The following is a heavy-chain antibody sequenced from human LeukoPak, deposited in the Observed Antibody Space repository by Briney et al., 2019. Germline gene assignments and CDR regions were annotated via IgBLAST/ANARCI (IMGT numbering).Heavy chain of an antibody. CDR1: GFTFTSYG. V-gene: IGHV3-30*18. CDR2: ITYDGYYK. CDR3: AKDRIVGVISGIDY. J-gene: IGHJ4*02. Sequence: PGTSLRLSCAASGFTFTSYGMHWARQAPGKGLEWVALITYDGYYKYYSDSVTGRFTISRDNPQNTLYLLMNSLRAEDTAMYYCAKDRIVGVISGIDYWGQGTLVTVSS. D-gene: IGHD3-10*01.